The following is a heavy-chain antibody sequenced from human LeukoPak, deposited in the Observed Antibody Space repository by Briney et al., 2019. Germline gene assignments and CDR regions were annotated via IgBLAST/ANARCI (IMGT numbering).Heavy chain of an antibody. D-gene: IGHD3-3*01. CDR1: GGSISSYY. Sequence: PSETLYLTCTVSGGSISSYYWSWIRQPPGKGLEWIGYIYYSGSANYNPSLKSRVTISVDTSKNQFSLKLSSVTAADTAVYYCARAPVLRFLEWLLPDAFDIWGQGTMVTVSS. V-gene: IGHV4-59*01. CDR2: IYYSGSA. J-gene: IGHJ3*02. CDR3: ARAPVLRFLEWLLPDAFDI.